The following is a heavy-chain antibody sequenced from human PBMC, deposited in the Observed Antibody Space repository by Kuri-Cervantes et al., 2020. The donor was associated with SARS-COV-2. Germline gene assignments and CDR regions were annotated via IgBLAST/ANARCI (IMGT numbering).Heavy chain of an antibody. CDR3: AREDIVVVPAATRSFPNRYFDL. CDR1: GFTFSSYA. V-gene: IGHV3-23*01. Sequence: GGSLRLSCAASGFTFSSYAMSWVRQAPGKGLEWVSAISGSGGSTYYADSVKGRFTISRDNSKNTLYLQMNSLRAEDTAVYYCAREDIVVVPAATRSFPNRYFDLWGRGTLVTVSS. CDR2: ISGSGGST. J-gene: IGHJ2*01. D-gene: IGHD2-2*01.